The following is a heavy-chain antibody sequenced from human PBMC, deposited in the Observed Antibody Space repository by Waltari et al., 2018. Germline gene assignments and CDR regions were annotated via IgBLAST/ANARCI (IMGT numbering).Heavy chain of an antibody. J-gene: IGHJ4*02. CDR3: AKDSPWFGELSATFFDY. Sequence: EVQLVESGGGLVQPGRSLRLSCAASGFTFDDYAMHWVRQAPGKGLEWVSGISWNSGSIGYADSVKGRFTISRDNAKNSLYLQMNSLRAEDTALYYCAKDSPWFGELSATFFDYWGQGTLVTVSS. CDR1: GFTFDDYA. V-gene: IGHV3-9*01. D-gene: IGHD3-10*01. CDR2: ISWNSGSI.